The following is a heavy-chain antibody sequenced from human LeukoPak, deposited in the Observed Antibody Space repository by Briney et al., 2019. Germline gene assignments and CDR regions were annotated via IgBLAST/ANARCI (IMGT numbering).Heavy chain of an antibody. CDR3: ARPIYYYYYMDV. Sequence: ASVKVSCKASGYTFTSYGISCVRQAPGQGLEWMGWISAYNGNTNYAQKLQGRVTMTTDTSTSTAYMELRSLRSDDTAVYYCARPIYYYYYMDVWGKGTTVTISS. CDR1: GYTFTSYG. CDR2: ISAYNGNT. J-gene: IGHJ6*03. V-gene: IGHV1-18*01.